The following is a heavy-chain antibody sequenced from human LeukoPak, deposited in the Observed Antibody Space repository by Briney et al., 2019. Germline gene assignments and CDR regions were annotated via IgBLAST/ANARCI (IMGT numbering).Heavy chain of an antibody. V-gene: IGHV4-30-4*08. CDR2: IYYSGST. Sequence: SETLSLTCIVSGGSISSGDYYWSWIRQPPGKGLEWIGYIYYSGSTYYNPSLKSRVTISVDTSKNQFSLKLSSVTAADTALYYCARGITRRRTFDIWGQGTMVTVSS. CDR3: ARGITRRRTFDI. D-gene: IGHD3-10*01. J-gene: IGHJ3*02. CDR1: GGSISSGDYY.